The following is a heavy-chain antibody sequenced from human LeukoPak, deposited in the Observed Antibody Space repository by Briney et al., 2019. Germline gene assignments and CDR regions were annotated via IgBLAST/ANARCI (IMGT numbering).Heavy chain of an antibody. CDR3: ARVQSTVRGIQGPFDL. Sequence: GGSLRLPCAASGFTFSTYAMHWVRQAPGKGLGYVSAIKNNGGGTYYASSVQGRFTVSRDNSRSTLYLQMDSLRPDDMAIYYCARVQSTVRGIQGPFDLWGQGTLVTVS. D-gene: IGHD3-10*01. CDR2: IKNNGGGT. J-gene: IGHJ4*02. CDR1: GFTFSTYA. V-gene: IGHV3-64*01.